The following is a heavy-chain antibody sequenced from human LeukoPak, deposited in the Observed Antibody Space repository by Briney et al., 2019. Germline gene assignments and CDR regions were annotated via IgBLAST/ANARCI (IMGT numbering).Heavy chain of an antibody. CDR1: GGTFSSHA. D-gene: IGHD1-26*01. Sequence: ASVKVSCKASGGTFSSHAISWVRQALGQGLEWMGGIIPIFGTANYAQKFQGRVTITADESTSTAYMELSSLRSEDTAVYYCARGALRGYYWELRFDYWGQGTLVTVSS. CDR3: ARGALRGYYWELRFDY. CDR2: IIPIFGTA. V-gene: IGHV1-69*01. J-gene: IGHJ4*02.